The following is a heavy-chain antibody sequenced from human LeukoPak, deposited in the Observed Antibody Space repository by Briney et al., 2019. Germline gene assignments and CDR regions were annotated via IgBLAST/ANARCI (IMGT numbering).Heavy chain of an antibody. CDR3: AKGSRDFWSGYYPPGDYYYYYMDV. Sequence: GGSLRLSCAASGFTFSSYAMSWVRQAPGKGLEWVSAISGSGGSTYYADSVKGRFTISRDNSKNKLYLQMNSLRAEDTAVYYCAKGSRDFWSGYYPPGDYYYYYMDVWGKGTTVTVSS. J-gene: IGHJ6*03. D-gene: IGHD3-3*01. CDR1: GFTFSSYA. V-gene: IGHV3-23*01. CDR2: ISGSGGST.